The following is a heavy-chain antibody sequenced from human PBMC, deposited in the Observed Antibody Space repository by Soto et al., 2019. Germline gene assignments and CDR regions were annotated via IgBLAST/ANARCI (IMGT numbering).Heavy chain of an antibody. D-gene: IGHD1-26*01. Sequence: GKGLEWMGLIYPGESDTRYNQSFQGQVTISVDKSSSTAYLQWSSLKASDSAIYYCARTSGSYLYYFDYWGQGTVVTVSS. V-gene: IGHV5-51*01. J-gene: IGHJ4*02. CDR3: ARTSGSYLYYFDY. CDR2: IYPGESDT.